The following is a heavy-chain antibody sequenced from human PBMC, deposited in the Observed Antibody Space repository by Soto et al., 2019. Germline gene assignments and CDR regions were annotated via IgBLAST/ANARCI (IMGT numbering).Heavy chain of an antibody. Sequence: QVQLQESGPGLVKPSETLSLTCTVSGGSISSNYWSWIRQPPGKGLEWLGYVSHSGSTNYNPSLKRRVTISRDTSKNQLSLKLTSVTAADTAVYYCARDYLRALDYWGHGTLVTVSS. V-gene: IGHV4-59*01. CDR2: VSHSGST. J-gene: IGHJ4*01. CDR3: ARDYLRALDY. CDR1: GGSISSNY. D-gene: IGHD3-10*01.